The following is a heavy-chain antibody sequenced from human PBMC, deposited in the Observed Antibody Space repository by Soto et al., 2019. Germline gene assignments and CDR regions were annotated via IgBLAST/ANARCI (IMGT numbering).Heavy chain of an antibody. CDR2: IKSKTDGGTT. D-gene: IGHD1-26*01. Sequence: EVQLVESGGGLVRAGGSLRLSCAASGFTFNNAWMSWVRQTPGKGLEWIGRIKSKTDGGTTDYAAPVKGRFTISRDDSKNTLYLQMNSLKTEDTAVYYCTAQRGWVAYYFDYWGQGTLVTVSS. J-gene: IGHJ4*02. CDR1: GFTFNNAW. CDR3: TAQRGWVAYYFDY. V-gene: IGHV3-15*01.